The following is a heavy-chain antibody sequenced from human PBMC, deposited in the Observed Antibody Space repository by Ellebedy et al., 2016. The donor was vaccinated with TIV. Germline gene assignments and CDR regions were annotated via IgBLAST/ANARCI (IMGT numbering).Heavy chain of an antibody. D-gene: IGHD3-10*01. CDR2: ISSSSSYT. V-gene: IGHV3-11*06. J-gene: IGHJ4*02. CDR3: ARVYGSGAS. Sequence: GESLKISCAASGFTFSDYYMSWIRQAPGKGLEWVSYISSSSSYTNYADSVKGRFTISRDNSKNTLYLQMNSLRAEDTAVYYCARVYGSGASWGQGTLVTVSS. CDR1: GFTFSDYY.